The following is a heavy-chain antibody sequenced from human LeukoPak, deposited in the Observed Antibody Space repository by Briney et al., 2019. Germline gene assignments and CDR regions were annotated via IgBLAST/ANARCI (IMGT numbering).Heavy chain of an antibody. Sequence: PGGSLRLSCAASGFTFSTYGMSWVRQAPGKGLAWVSGISGSGDSTYHADSVRGRFTISRDNSKNTLFLQMNSLRAGDTAVYYCAKADRRSDLPYYFDYWGQGTLVTVSS. CDR3: AKADRRSDLPYYFDY. J-gene: IGHJ4*02. CDR1: GFTFSTYG. CDR2: ISGSGDST. V-gene: IGHV3-23*01.